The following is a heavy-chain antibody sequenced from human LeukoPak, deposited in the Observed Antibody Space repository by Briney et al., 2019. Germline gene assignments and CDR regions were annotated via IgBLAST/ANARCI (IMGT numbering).Heavy chain of an antibody. V-gene: IGHV1-69*13. D-gene: IGHD5-24*01. CDR3: ARSAEMATITPPYYFDY. CDR2: IIPIFGTA. CDR1: GGTFSSYA. J-gene: IGHJ4*02. Sequence: ASVKVSCKASGGTFSSYAISWVRQAPGQGLEWMGGIIPIFGTANYAQKFRGRVTITADESTSTAYMELNSLRSEDTAVYFCARSAEMATITPPYYFDYWGQGTLVTVSS.